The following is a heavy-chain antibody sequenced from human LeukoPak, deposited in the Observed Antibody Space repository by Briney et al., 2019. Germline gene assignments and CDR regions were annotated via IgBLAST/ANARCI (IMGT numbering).Heavy chain of an antibody. D-gene: IGHD1-26*01. CDR1: GDCVSSNSAG. Sequence: SQTLSLTCVLSGDCVSSNSAGWNWTRHHRSRGLEWLGSTYYRSEWFNDNALSVRSRITINADTSKNQFSLQLNSVTPEDTAVYYCVRVVSADRTYFFDSWGQGSLVTVSS. V-gene: IGHV6-1*01. CDR2: TYYRSEWFN. CDR3: VRVVSADRTYFFDS. J-gene: IGHJ4*02.